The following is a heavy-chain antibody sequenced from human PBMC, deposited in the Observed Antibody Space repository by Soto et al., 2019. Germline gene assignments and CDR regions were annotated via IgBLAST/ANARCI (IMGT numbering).Heavy chain of an antibody. D-gene: IGHD3-22*01. Sequence: QVQLVQSGGEVKQPGASVRVSCKATGYTFINSAIAWVRQAPGQGLEWMGWISPYNGNTNYAQRVQGRVTITTDTSTSTAYMEIRSLRSDDTAVYYCARDQSSGVFDSWGQGTLVTVST. CDR2: ISPYNGNT. CDR3: ARDQSSGVFDS. CDR1: GYTFINSA. J-gene: IGHJ4*02. V-gene: IGHV1-18*01.